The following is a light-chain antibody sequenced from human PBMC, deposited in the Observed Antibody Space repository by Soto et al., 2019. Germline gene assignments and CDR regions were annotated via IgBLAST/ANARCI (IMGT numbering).Light chain of an antibody. CDR2: EVN. J-gene: IGLJ3*02. CDR3: SSYAGNNIV. V-gene: IGLV2-8*01. Sequence: QSVLTQPPSASGSPGQSVIISCTGTSSDVGNYNYVSWYQQHPGKVPKLMIYEVNKRPSGVPDRFSGSESGNTASLTVSGLQDEDEADYYWSSYAGNNIVFGGGTQLTVL. CDR1: SSDVGNYNY.